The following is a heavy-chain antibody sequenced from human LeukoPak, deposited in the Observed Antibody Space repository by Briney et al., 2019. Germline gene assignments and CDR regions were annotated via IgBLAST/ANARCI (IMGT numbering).Heavy chain of an antibody. V-gene: IGHV3-30*02. CDR1: GFTFSSFG. CDR2: IRYDGSNK. CDR3: ARDLVIYDSSGYYYFDY. Sequence: PGGSLRLSCAASGFTFSSFGMHWVRQAPGKGLEWVAFIRYDGSNKYYADSVKGRFTISRDNSKNTLYLQMNSLRAEDTAVYYCARDLVIYDSSGYYYFDYWGQGTLVTVSS. J-gene: IGHJ4*02. D-gene: IGHD3-22*01.